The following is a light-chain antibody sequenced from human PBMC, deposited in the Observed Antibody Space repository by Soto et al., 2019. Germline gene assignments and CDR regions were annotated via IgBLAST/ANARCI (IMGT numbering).Light chain of an antibody. CDR3: QSYDSSLSGYV. CDR2: GNS. V-gene: IGLV1-40*01. CDR1: SSNIGAGYD. Sequence: QSVLTQPPSVSGAPGLRVTISCTGNSSNIGAGYDVHWYQQLPGTAPKLLIYGNSNRPSGVPDRFSGSKSGTSASLAITGLQAEDEADYYCQSYDSSLSGYVFGTGTKVTVL. J-gene: IGLJ1*01.